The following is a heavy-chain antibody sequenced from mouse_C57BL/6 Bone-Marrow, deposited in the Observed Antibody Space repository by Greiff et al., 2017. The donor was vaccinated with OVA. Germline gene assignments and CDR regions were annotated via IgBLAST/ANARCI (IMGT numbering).Heavy chain of an antibody. J-gene: IGHJ2*01. V-gene: IGHV1-81*01. CDR3: ARRGWLLPYYFDY. Sequence: QVQLQQSGAELARPGASVKLSCKASGYTFTSYGLSWVKQRTGQGLEWIGEIYPRSGNTYYNEKFKGKATLTADKSSSTAYMELRSLTSEDSAVYFCARRGWLLPYYFDYWGQGTTLTVSS. D-gene: IGHD2-3*01. CDR2: IYPRSGNT. CDR1: GYTFTSYG.